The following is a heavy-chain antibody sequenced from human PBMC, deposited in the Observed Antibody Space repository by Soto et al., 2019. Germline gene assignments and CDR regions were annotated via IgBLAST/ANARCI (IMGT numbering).Heavy chain of an antibody. CDR1: GFTFGSYS. Sequence: EVQLSESGGGLVQPGGSLRRSCAASGFTFGSYSMSWVRQAPGKGLEWVSTVSGSGGSTYYGDSVKGRFTISRDNSKNTLYLQMNSLRAEDTAVYYCAKDWTAIWGQGTMVTVSS. V-gene: IGHV3-23*01. CDR2: VSGSGGST. D-gene: IGHD2-21*02. CDR3: AKDWTAI. J-gene: IGHJ3*02.